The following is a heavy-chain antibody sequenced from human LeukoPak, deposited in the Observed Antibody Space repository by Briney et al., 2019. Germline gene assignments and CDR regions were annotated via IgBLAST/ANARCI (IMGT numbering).Heavy chain of an antibody. Sequence: GGSLRLSCAASGFTFSSYWMHWVRQAPGKGLVWVSRINSGGSSTAYADSVKGRFTISRDNAKNTLYLQMNSLRAEDTAVYYCARDQRYCSGGHCYFDFWGQGTLVTVSS. CDR3: ARDQRYCSGGHCYFDF. V-gene: IGHV3-74*01. J-gene: IGHJ4*02. CDR1: GFTFSSYW. D-gene: IGHD2-15*01. CDR2: INSGGSST.